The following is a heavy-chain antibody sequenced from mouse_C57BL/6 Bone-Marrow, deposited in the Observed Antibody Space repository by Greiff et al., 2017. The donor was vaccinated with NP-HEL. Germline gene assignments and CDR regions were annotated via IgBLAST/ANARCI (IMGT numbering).Heavy chain of an antibody. J-gene: IGHJ3*01. D-gene: IGHD1-1*01. CDR1: GYTFTNYW. CDR3: ATGYYGSSWFAY. CDR2: IYPGGGYT. V-gene: IGHV1-63*01. Sequence: QVQLKQSGAELVRPGTSVKMSCKASGYTFTNYWIGWAKQRPGHGLEWIGDIYPGGGYTNYNEKFKGKATLTADKSSSTAYMQFSSLTSEDSAIYYCATGYYGSSWFAYWGQGTLVTVSA.